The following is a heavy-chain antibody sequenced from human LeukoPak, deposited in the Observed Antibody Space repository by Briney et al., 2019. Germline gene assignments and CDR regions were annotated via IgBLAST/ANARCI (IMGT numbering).Heavy chain of an antibody. CDR1: GFTFSRYA. D-gene: IGHD3-10*01. Sequence: GGSLRLSCAVSGFTFSRYAMTWVRQAPGKGLEWVSGISGSGGSTYYADSVKGRFTISRDNSKNTLSLQMNSLRADDTAVYYCAKGQGRGYFRDFWGKGTRVTVSS. J-gene: IGHJ6*03. CDR2: ISGSGGST. CDR3: AKGQGRGYFRDF. V-gene: IGHV3-23*01.